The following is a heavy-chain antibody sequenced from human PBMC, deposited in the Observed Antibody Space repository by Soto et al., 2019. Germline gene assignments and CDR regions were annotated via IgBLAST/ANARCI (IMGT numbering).Heavy chain of an antibody. CDR2: ISWNSGSI. Sequence: EVQLVESGGGLVQPGRSLRLSCAASGFTFDDYAMHWVRQAPGKGLEWVSGISWNSGSIGYADSVKGRFTISRDNAKNSLYLQMNSLRAEDTALYYCAKGRFVELWENWFDPWGQGTLVTVSS. CDR3: AKGRFVELWENWFDP. D-gene: IGHD3-10*01. J-gene: IGHJ5*02. CDR1: GFTFDDYA. V-gene: IGHV3-9*01.